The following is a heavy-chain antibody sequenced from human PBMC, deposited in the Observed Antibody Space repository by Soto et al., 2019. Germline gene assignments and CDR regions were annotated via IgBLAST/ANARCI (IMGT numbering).Heavy chain of an antibody. CDR2: IIPIFGTA. CDR3: AKLSPSATAVPY. D-gene: IGHD3-10*02. J-gene: IGHJ4*02. V-gene: IGHV1-69*12. Sequence: QVQLVQSGAEVKKPGSSVKVSCKASGGTFSSYAINWVRQAPGQGLEWMGGIIPIFGTAKYAQKFQGRVTITADEPTSTAYTELSSLRSEDTAVYYCAKLSPSATAVPYWGQGTLVTVSS. CDR1: GGTFSSYA.